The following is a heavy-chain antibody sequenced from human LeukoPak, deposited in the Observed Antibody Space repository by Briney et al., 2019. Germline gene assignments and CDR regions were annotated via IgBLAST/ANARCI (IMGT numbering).Heavy chain of an antibody. J-gene: IGHJ4*02. D-gene: IGHD2/OR15-2a*01. CDR2: IMKDGSIK. V-gene: IGHV3-7*01. CDR3: ARDTNFCPGDY. Sequence: GGSLRLSCAPPGFTLTSTCMTWGRKAPGKGLERGANIMKDGSIKAHVDSLKGRFTISRDNAKNSVYLQMNSLTTEDTAIYYCARDTNFCPGDYWGQGTLVTVSS. CDR1: GFTLTSTC.